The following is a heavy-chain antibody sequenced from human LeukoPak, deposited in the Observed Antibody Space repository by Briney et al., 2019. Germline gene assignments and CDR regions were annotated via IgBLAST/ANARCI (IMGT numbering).Heavy chain of an antibody. CDR1: GFTFSSYA. J-gene: IGHJ5*02. V-gene: IGHV3-30*04. D-gene: IGHD1-14*01. CDR3: ARDLDHPNHSTGGGFDP. Sequence: PGGSLRLSCAASGFTFSSYAMHWVRQAPGKGLEWVAVISYDGSNKYYADSVKGRFTISRDNSKNTLYLQMNSLRAEDTAVYYCARDLDHPNHSTGGGFDPWGQGTLVTVSS. CDR2: ISYDGSNK.